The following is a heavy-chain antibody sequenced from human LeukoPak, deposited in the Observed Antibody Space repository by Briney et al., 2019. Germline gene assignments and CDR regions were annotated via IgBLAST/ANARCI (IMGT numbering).Heavy chain of an antibody. CDR3: ARPIGDYDSSGYYYGYFDY. V-gene: IGHV5-51*01. D-gene: IGHD3-22*01. CDR1: GYSFTSYW. Sequence: KFGESLKISCKGSGYSFTSYWIGWVRQMPGKGLEWMGIIYPGDSDTRYSPSFQGQVTISADKSISTAFLQWSSLKASDTAMYYCARPIGDYDSSGYYYGYFDYWGQGTLVTVSS. J-gene: IGHJ4*02. CDR2: IYPGDSDT.